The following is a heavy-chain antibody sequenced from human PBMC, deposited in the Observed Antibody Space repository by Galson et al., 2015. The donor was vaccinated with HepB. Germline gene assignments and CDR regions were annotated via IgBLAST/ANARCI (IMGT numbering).Heavy chain of an antibody. CDR1: GFSVNTYY. D-gene: IGHD1-26*01. J-gene: IGHJ4*02. CDR2: ISHIGETP. V-gene: IGHV3-23*01. Sequence: SLRLSCAASGFSVNTYYMSWVRQAPGKGLEWVSAISHIGETPYYADSVRGRFTISRDSFMDTLYLQMNSLRVEDTAVYYCAKVEGFIVGGIHYFDEWGQGTQVTVSS. CDR3: AKVEGFIVGGIHYFDE.